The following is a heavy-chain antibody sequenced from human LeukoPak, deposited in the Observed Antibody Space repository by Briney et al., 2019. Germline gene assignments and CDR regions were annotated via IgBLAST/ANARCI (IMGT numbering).Heavy chain of an antibody. CDR1: GFTFSSYA. V-gene: IGHV3-23*01. CDR3: AKVREWLVPFEC. Sequence: GGSLRLSCAASGFTFSSYAMSWVRQAPGSGLEWVSGVSARTATTHHADSVKGRFTISRDNSKNTVYLQMNSLRDDDTAVYYCAKVREWLVPFECWGQGTLVTVSS. D-gene: IGHD6-19*01. CDR2: VSARTATT. J-gene: IGHJ4*02.